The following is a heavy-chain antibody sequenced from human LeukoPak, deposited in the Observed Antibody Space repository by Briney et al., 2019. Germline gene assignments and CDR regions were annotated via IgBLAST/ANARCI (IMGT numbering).Heavy chain of an antibody. CDR3: ARRGGPSGTYYFDS. V-gene: IGHV4-39*01. CDR2: IYYSGST. CDR1: GGSISSSSKF. Sequence: AETLSLTCTAYGGSISSSSKFWGWIRQAPGKGLEWIGSIYYSGSTYYNPSLESRVTISVDTSTNQFSLKMASVTAADTAVYYCARRGGPSGTYYFDSWGQGTLVTVSS. J-gene: IGHJ4*02. D-gene: IGHD1-26*01.